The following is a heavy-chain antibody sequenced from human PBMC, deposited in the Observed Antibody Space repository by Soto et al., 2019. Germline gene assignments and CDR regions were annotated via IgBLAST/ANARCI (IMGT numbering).Heavy chain of an antibody. CDR2: IRSKAYGGTT. CDR1: GFTFGDFA. V-gene: IGHV3-49*03. Sequence: GGSLRLSSTASGFTFGDFAMSWFRQAPGKGLEWVGFIRSKAYGGTTEYAASVKGRFTISRDDSKSIAYLQMNSLKTEDTAVYYCTWAPYYYDSSGYYPFDYWGQGTLVTVSS. J-gene: IGHJ4*02. D-gene: IGHD3-22*01. CDR3: TWAPYYYDSSGYYPFDY.